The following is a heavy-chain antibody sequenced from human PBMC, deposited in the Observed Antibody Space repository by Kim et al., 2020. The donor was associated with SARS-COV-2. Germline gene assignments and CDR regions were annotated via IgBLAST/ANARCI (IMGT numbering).Heavy chain of an antibody. Sequence: SETLSLTCSVSGGSVSSFYWGWIRQPPGKGLEWIGYIYSTGLTNFNPSLKSRVSMSIDTSKNQFSLNLLSVTAADTAVYYCARRGVLTGDTFDYWGQGTLVTVS. CDR3: ARRGVLTGDTFDY. CDR1: GGSVSSFY. J-gene: IGHJ4*02. CDR2: IYSTGLT. V-gene: IGHV4-4*09. D-gene: IGHD3-9*01.